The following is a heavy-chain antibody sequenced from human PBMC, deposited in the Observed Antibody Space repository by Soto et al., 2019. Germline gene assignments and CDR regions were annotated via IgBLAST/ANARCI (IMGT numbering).Heavy chain of an antibody. Sequence: PSVKVSCKASGYTFTSYGISWVRQAPGQGLEWMGWISAYNGNTNYAQKLQGRVTMTTDTSTSTAYMELRSLRSDDTAVYYCAEVGYCSSTSCPDAFDIWGQGTMVTVSS. D-gene: IGHD2-2*01. J-gene: IGHJ3*02. CDR3: AEVGYCSSTSCPDAFDI. V-gene: IGHV1-18*01. CDR2: ISAYNGNT. CDR1: GYTFTSYG.